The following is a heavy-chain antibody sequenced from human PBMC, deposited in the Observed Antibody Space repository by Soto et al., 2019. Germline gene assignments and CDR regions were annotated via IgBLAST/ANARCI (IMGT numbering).Heavy chain of an antibody. J-gene: IGHJ5*02. Sequence: SETLSLTCAVSGASIRSYHWSWTRQPAGKGLEWIGRMQHTGNTNYNPSLKSRVTMSVDTSKNQISLKMTSVTAADTAVYYCARHSDYYYGSDSYGASFDPWGQGTLVTVSS. CDR2: MQHTGNT. V-gene: IGHV4-4*07. CDR1: GASIRSYH. CDR3: ARHSDYYYGSDSYGASFDP. D-gene: IGHD3-10*01.